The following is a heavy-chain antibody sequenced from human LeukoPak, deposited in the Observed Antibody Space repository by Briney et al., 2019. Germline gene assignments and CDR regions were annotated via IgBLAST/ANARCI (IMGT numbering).Heavy chain of an antibody. CDR1: GYTFTSYG. D-gene: IGHD6-13*01. Sequence: GASVKVSCKASGYTFTSYGISWVRQAPGQGLEWMGWMNPNSGNTGYAQKFQGRVTMTRNTSISTAYMELSSLRSEDTAVYYCARGPGQQLVRVDYWGQGTLVTVSS. J-gene: IGHJ4*02. CDR2: MNPNSGNT. V-gene: IGHV1-8*02. CDR3: ARGPGQQLVRVDY.